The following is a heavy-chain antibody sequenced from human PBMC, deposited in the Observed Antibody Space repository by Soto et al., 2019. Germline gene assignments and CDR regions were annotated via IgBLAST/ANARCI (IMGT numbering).Heavy chain of an antibody. CDR1: GFSFYSYA. D-gene: IGHD6-19*01. V-gene: IGHV3-30-3*02. Sequence: TGGSQRLSCAASGFSFYSYAMHWVRQAPGKGLEWVAVISYDGSNKYYADSVKGRVDISRDNSKNALYLEMKSLSGEDTAFYYCAKDRGGFAGGWEYFDYWGQGAPVTGSS. J-gene: IGHJ4*02. CDR3: AKDRGGFAGGWEYFDY. CDR2: ISYDGSNK.